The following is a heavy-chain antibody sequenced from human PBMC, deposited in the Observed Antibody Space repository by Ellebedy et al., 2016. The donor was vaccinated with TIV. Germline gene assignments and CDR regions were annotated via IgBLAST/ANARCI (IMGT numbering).Heavy chain of an antibody. V-gene: IGHV3-23*01. J-gene: IGHJ4*02. D-gene: IGHD5-24*01. CDR3: AKDQNGPRDDYNYGVAY. CDR2: INYDSRST. CDR1: GFTFNTHA. Sequence: GESLKISCVASGFTFNTHAMNWVRQAPGKGLEWVSSINYDSRSTYYADSVKGRFSISRDNSRNTLYLQMDSLRPEDTAVYYCAKDQNGPRDDYNYGVAYWGQGTLVTVSS.